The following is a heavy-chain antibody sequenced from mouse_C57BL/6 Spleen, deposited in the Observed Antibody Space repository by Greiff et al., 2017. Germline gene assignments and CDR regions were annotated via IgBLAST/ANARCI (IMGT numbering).Heavy chain of an antibody. CDR3: ARSRLYDGYPYAMDY. Sequence: VQLQQSGTELVKPGASVKLSCKASGYTFTSYWMHWVKQRPGQGLEWIGNINPSNGGTNYNEKFKSKATLTVDKSSSTAYMQLSSLTSEDSAVYYCARSRLYDGYPYAMDYWGQGTSVTVSS. CDR2: INPSNGGT. CDR1: GYTFTSYW. V-gene: IGHV1-53*01. J-gene: IGHJ4*01. D-gene: IGHD2-3*01.